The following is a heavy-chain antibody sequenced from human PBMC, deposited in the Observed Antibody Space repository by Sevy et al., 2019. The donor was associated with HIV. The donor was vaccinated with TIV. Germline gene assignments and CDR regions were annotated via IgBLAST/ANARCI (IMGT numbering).Heavy chain of an antibody. Sequence: VSVKVSCKASGYTFTSYYMHWVRQAPGQGLEWMGIINPSGGSTSYAQKFQGRVTMTRDTSTSTVYMELSSLRSEDTAVYYCARGGGDSSGYSEGYDTFDIWGQGTMVTVSS. CDR3: ARGGGDSSGYSEGYDTFDI. V-gene: IGHV1-46*03. D-gene: IGHD3-22*01. CDR2: INPSGGST. CDR1: GYTFTSYY. J-gene: IGHJ3*02.